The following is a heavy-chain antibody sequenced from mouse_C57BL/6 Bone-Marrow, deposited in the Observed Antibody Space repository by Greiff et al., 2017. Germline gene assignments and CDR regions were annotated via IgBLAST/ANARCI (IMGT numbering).Heavy chain of an antibody. Sequence: EVKLVESGPVLVKPGPSVKISCKASGFTFTDYYMHWVKQSHGKSLEWIGLVYPYNGGTSYNQKFKGKATLTVATSSSTAYMELNSLTSEDSAVYYCARGGGGYGSSQYYFDYWGQGTTLTVSS. J-gene: IGHJ2*01. V-gene: IGHV1-36*01. CDR1: GFTFTDYY. CDR3: ARGGGGYGSSQYYFDY. D-gene: IGHD1-1*01. CDR2: VYPYNGGT.